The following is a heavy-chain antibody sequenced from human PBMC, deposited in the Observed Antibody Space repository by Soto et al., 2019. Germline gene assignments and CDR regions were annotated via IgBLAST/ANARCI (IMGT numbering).Heavy chain of an antibody. Sequence: SETLSLTCTVSGVSISNTSYYWGWIRQSPGKGLEWIGTIYYSGKTYYHPALRSRVTSSVDTSKNQFSLKVSSVTAADTAVYYCARRLFSSTWPSYFDYWGQGTLVTVSS. J-gene: IGHJ4*02. V-gene: IGHV4-39*01. CDR1: GVSISNTSYY. D-gene: IGHD6-13*01. CDR2: IYYSGKT. CDR3: ARRLFSSTWPSYFDY.